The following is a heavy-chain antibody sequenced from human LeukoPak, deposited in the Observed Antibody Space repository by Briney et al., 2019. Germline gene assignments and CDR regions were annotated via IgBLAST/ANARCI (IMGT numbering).Heavy chain of an antibody. V-gene: IGHV4-39*07. CDR2: INYGGTT. Sequence: SETLSLTCTVSGGSISSNNYYWSWIRQPPGREMEWIASINYGGTTYYNPSLKSRVTISVDTSKNQFSLKLSSVTAADTAVYYCARGATSLSYFDSRGQGTLITVSS. CDR1: GGSISSNNYY. D-gene: IGHD2/OR15-2a*01. J-gene: IGHJ4*02. CDR3: ARGATSLSYFDS.